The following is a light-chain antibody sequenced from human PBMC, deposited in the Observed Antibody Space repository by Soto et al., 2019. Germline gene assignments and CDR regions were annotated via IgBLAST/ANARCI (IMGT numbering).Light chain of an antibody. Sequence: EIAMTQSPATLSVSPGDRATLSCRASQSVSRTLAWYQQKPGQAPRLLIYGASSRATGIPARFSGSGSGTEFTLTISSLQSGDFALYYCQQYNNWPFTFGPGTKVDIK. CDR1: QSVSRT. CDR2: GAS. V-gene: IGKV3-15*01. CDR3: QQYNNWPFT. J-gene: IGKJ3*01.